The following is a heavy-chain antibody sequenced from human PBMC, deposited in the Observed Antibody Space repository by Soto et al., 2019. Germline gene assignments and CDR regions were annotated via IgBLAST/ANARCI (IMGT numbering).Heavy chain of an antibody. CDR1: GGSFSGYY. Sequence: SETLSLTCAVYGGSFSGYYWSWIRQPPGKGLEWIGEINHSGSTNYNPSLKSRVTISVDTSKNQFSLKLSSVTAADTAVYYCATVPDYWGQGTLVTVSP. J-gene: IGHJ4*02. CDR3: ATVPDY. CDR2: INHSGST. V-gene: IGHV4-34*01.